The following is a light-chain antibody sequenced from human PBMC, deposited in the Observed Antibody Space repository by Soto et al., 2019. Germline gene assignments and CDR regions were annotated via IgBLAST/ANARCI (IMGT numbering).Light chain of an antibody. CDR3: AAWDDSLRGWV. CDR1: SSNIGSNY. CDR2: RNN. J-gene: IGLJ3*02. V-gene: IGLV1-47*01. Sequence: QSVLTQPPSASGTPGQRVTISCSESSSNIGSNYVSWYQQLPGTAPKLLIYRNNQRPSGVPDRFSGSRSGTSASLAVSGLRSEDEADYYCAAWDDSLRGWVFGGGTK.